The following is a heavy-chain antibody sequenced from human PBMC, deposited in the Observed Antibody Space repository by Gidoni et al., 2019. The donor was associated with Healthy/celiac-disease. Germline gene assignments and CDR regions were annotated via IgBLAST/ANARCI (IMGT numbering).Heavy chain of an antibody. V-gene: IGHV1-2*02. CDR1: GYTFTGYY. Sequence: QVRLVQSGAEVKKPGASVKVSCKASGYTFTGYYMHWVRQAPGQGLEWMGWINPNSGGTNYAQKFQGRVTMTRDTSISTAYMELSRLRSDDTAVYYCARAPGYYGSGSYYSRFDPWGQGTLVTVSS. D-gene: IGHD3-10*01. J-gene: IGHJ5*02. CDR3: ARAPGYYGSGSYYSRFDP. CDR2: INPNSGGT.